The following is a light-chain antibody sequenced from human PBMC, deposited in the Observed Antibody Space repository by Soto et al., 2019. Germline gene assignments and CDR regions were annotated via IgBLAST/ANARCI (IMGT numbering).Light chain of an antibody. CDR1: QSFRGL. V-gene: IGKV3-11*01. J-gene: IGKJ5*01. Sequence: EVVLTQSPVTLSLSPGERATLSCRASQSFRGLLACYQQKPGQAPRLLIYDAYNRATGIPPRLSGSGSGTDFTLTISSLEPEDSAVYYCQQRHMWPITFGQGTRLEIK. CDR3: QQRHMWPIT. CDR2: DAY.